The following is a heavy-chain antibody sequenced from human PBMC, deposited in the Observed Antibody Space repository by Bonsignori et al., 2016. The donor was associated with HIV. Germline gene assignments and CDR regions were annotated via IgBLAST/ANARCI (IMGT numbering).Heavy chain of an antibody. D-gene: IGHD6-19*01. J-gene: IGHJ4*02. Sequence: VRQAPGKGLEWVANIKKDGIEKNYLDSVKGRFTISRDNAKNSLSLQMNSLRAEDTAVYYCAGGGGWLIDYWGQGTLVTVSS. CDR3: AGGGGWLIDY. CDR2: IKKDGIEK. V-gene: IGHV3-7*04.